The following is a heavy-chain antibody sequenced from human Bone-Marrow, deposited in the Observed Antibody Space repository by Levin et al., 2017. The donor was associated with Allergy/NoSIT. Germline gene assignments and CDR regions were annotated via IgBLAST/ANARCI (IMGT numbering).Heavy chain of an antibody. CDR2: IIPLFSRT. D-gene: IGHD1-1*01. Sequence: RASVKVSCKASGGSFNSYAMSWVRQAPGQGLEWLGGIIPLFSRTNYAQKYQGRVTITADASATTAYMELRSLRAEDTAVYYCARETKRGHSYYALDVWGQGTTITVPS. V-gene: IGHV1-69*13. CDR1: GGSFNSYA. CDR3: ARETKRGHSYYALDV. J-gene: IGHJ6*02.